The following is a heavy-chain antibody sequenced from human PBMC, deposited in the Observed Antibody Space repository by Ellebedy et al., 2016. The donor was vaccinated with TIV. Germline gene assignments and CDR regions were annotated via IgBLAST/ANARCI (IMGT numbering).Heavy chain of an antibody. D-gene: IGHD1-1*01. CDR2: MNPKTGNT. J-gene: IGHJ3*02. CDR3: AKDFAPGGNSGAFDI. V-gene: IGHV1-8*01. CDR1: GYSFTSSD. Sequence: ASVKVSCXASGYSFTSSDINWVRQASGQGLEWMGWMNPKTGNTGYSQRFQGRVNMTTNTSISTAYMELSSLTSDDTAVYYCAKDFAPGGNSGAFDIWGQGTMVTVSS.